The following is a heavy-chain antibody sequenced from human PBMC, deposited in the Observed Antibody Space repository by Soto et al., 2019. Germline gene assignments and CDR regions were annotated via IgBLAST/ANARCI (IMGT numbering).Heavy chain of an antibody. V-gene: IGHV4-34*01. CDR1: GGSFSGYY. CDR2: INHSGST. Sequence: QVQLQQWGAGLLKPSETLSLTCAVYGGSFSGYYWSWIRQPPGKGLEWIGEINHSGSTNYTPSLKSRVTRSVDTSKNQFSLKRSSVTAADTAVYYCAREGGDDYGDYSDYWGQGTLVTVSS. J-gene: IGHJ4*02. CDR3: AREGGDDYGDYSDY. D-gene: IGHD4-17*01.